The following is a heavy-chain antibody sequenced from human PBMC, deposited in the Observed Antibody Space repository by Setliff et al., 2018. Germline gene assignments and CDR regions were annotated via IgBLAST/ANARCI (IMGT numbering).Heavy chain of an antibody. CDR1: GYTFTGHY. Sequence: WASVKVSCKASGYTFTGHYIHWVRQAPGQGLVWMGWINPRTGVTNSAQKFQGRVTMTRDTSITTVNMDLSRLKSDDTAVYYCARGTDYHGSGSYWAKDVWGKGTTVTVS. D-gene: IGHD3-10*01. J-gene: IGHJ6*03. V-gene: IGHV1-2*02. CDR2: INPRTGVT. CDR3: ARGTDYHGSGSYWAKDV.